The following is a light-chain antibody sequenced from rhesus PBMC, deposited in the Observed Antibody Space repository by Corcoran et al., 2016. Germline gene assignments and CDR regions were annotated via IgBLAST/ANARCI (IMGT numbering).Light chain of an antibody. Sequence: QAALTQSPSVSGSPGQSVTISCTGTSSDVCGYNRVSWYQQHPGKAPKLMIYEVSRRPSGVSDRFSGSKSGNTASLTISGLQAEDEADYYCISCTSSSAFIFGAGTRLTVL. CDR3: ISCTSSSAFI. V-gene: IGLV2-13*02. CDR1: SSDVCGYNR. CDR2: EVS. J-gene: IGLJ1*01.